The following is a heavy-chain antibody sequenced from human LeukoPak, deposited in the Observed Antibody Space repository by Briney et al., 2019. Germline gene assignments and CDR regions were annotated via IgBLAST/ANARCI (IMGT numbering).Heavy chain of an antibody. J-gene: IGHJ4*02. CDR3: ASGRYSGSGDY. CDR1: GFTLSSYE. CDR2: SSSSGGII. Sequence: GGSPRLSCAASGFTLSSYEMNWVRQAPGKGLEWVSYSSSSGGIIYYADSVKGRFTISRDNAKNSLYLQMNRLRAEDTAVYYCASGRYSGSGDYWGQGTLVTVSS. D-gene: IGHD1-26*01. V-gene: IGHV3-48*03.